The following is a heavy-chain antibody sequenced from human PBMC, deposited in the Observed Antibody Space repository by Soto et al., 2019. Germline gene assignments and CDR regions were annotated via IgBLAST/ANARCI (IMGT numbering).Heavy chain of an antibody. J-gene: IGHJ4*02. CDR1: GYTFTSYY. CDR2: INPSGGST. V-gene: IGHV1-46*03. CDR3: ARSGYYPPTTLTSSRDPSIFDY. D-gene: IGHD3-22*01. Sequence: ASVKVSCKASGYTFTSYYMHWVRQAPGQGLEWMGIINPSGGSTSYAQKFQGRVTMTRDTSTSTVYMELSSLRSEDTAVYYCARSGYYPPTTLTSSRDPSIFDYWGQGTLVTVSS.